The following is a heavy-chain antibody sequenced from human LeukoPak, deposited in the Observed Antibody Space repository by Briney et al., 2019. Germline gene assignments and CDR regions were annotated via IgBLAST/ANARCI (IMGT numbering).Heavy chain of an antibody. J-gene: IGHJ4*02. CDR1: GGSISSGGYY. V-gene: IGHV4-30-2*01. Sequence: SETLSLTCTVSGGSISSGGYYWSWIRQPPGKGLEWIGYIYHSGSTNYNPSLKSRVTISVDTSKNQFSLKLSSVTAADTAVYYCARHLRLVGVDYWGQGTLVTVSS. D-gene: IGHD1-26*01. CDR2: IYHSGST. CDR3: ARHLRLVGVDY.